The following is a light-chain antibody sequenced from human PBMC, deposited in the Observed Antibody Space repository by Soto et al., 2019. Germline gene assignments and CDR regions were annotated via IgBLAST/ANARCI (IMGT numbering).Light chain of an antibody. V-gene: IGKV1-9*01. CDR3: QQLNSYPLT. CDR1: QGISSY. J-gene: IGKJ4*01. CDR2: AAS. Sequence: IQLTQSPSSLSASVGDRVTITCRASQGISSYSASYQQKPGKAPKLLIYAASTLQSGVPSRFSGSGSGTDFTLTISSLQPEDFATYYCQQLNSYPLTFGGGTKVEIK.